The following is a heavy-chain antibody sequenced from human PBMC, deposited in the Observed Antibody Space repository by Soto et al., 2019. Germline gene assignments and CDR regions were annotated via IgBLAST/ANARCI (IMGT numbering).Heavy chain of an antibody. CDR1: GFNFGDYA. CDR2: IRSKAYGGTT. CDR3: TPEPKDIVVVVAATQAEYFQH. D-gene: IGHD2-15*01. Sequence: GGSLRLSCTASGFNFGDYAMSWFRQAPGKGLEWVGFIRSKAYGGTTEYAASVKGRFTISRDDSKSIAYLQMNSLKTEDTAVYYCTPEPKDIVVVVAATQAEYFQHWGQGTLVTVSS. J-gene: IGHJ1*01. V-gene: IGHV3-49*03.